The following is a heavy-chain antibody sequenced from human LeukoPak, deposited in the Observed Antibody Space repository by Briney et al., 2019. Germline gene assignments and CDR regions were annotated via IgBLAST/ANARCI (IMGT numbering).Heavy chain of an antibody. V-gene: IGHV4-34*01. D-gene: IGHD3-3*01. CDR3: ARGGYDFWGGLWWFDP. CDR1: GGSFSGYY. J-gene: IGHJ5*02. Sequence: SETLSLTCAVYGGSFSGYYWSWIRQPPGKGLEWIGEINHSGSTNYNPSLKSRVTISVDTSKNQFSLKLSSVTAADTAVYYCARGGYDFWGGLWWFDPWGQGTLVTVSS. CDR2: INHSGST.